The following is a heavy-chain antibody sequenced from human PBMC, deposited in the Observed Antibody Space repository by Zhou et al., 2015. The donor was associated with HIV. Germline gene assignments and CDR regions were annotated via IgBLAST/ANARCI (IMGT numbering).Heavy chain of an antibody. Sequence: QVHLVQSATEVRKPGASVKVSCKASGYTFDTFIIEWVRQAPGQGLEWMGWISPYNDRTNYAQNFQGRVTMTTDTSTSTAYMDLSSLRSKDTAVYYCAREAWGSWYFDLWGRGTLVTVSS. CDR2: ISPYNDRT. CDR1: GYTFDTFI. CDR3: AREAWGSWYFDL. J-gene: IGHJ2*01. V-gene: IGHV1-18*04. D-gene: IGHD7-27*01.